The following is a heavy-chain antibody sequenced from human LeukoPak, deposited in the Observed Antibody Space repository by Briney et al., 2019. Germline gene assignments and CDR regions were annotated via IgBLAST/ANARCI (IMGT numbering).Heavy chain of an antibody. J-gene: IGHJ4*02. CDR3: ARASSIGAAGLFDY. CDR2: IYSGGTT. CDR1: GFTFSDYA. D-gene: IGHD6-13*01. Sequence: HAGGSLRLSCAASGFTFSDYAISWVRQAPGKGLEWVSVIYSGGTTFYADSVKGRFTISRDDSKNTLYLQMNSLRADDTAVYYCARASSIGAAGLFDYWGQGTLVTVSS. V-gene: IGHV3-53*01.